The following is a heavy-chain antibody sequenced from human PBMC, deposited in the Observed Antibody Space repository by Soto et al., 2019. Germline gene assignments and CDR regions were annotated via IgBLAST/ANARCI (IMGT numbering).Heavy chain of an antibody. CDR2: IYYSGST. V-gene: IGHV4-39*01. J-gene: IGHJ4*02. Sequence: QLQLQESGPGLVKPSETLSLTCTVSGGSSNSSSYYWGWIRQPPGKGLEWIGTIYYSGSTYYKPSLKSRVTISVDTSKNQFSLKLSSVTAADTAVYYCARHYRTIPEEYWGQGTLVTVSS. D-gene: IGHD1-26*01. CDR3: ARHYRTIPEEY. CDR1: GGSSNSSSYY.